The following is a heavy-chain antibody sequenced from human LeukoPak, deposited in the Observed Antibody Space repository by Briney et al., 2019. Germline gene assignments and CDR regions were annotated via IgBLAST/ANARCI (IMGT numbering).Heavy chain of an antibody. CDR3: ASAYCGGDCYHSLLTD. J-gene: IGHJ1*01. D-gene: IGHD2-21*02. CDR2: IYHSGSS. CDR1: GVSIGSGGYS. Sequence: SETLSLTCAVSGVSIGSGGYSWSWIRQPPGKGLEWIGYIYHSGSSYYNPSLKSRVTIPMDRSKNQISLRLTSVTAADTAVYYCASAYCGGDCYHSLLTDWGQGARVIVSS. V-gene: IGHV4-30-2*01.